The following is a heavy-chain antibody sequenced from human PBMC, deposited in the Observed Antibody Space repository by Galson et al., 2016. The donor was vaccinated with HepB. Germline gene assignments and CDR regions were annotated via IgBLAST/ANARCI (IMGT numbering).Heavy chain of an antibody. CDR2: TFYRSKWNK. CDR3: ARATTSSSYVLDY. V-gene: IGHV6-1*01. D-gene: IGHD6-13*01. J-gene: IGHJ4*02. CDR1: GDSVSSISAT. Sequence: CAISGDSVSSISATWNWIRQSPSRGLEWLGRTFYRSKWNKDYAASVKSRINVNADTSRNQFTLQLNSVTPDDEASNFCARATTSSSYVLDYWGQGTLAAVSS.